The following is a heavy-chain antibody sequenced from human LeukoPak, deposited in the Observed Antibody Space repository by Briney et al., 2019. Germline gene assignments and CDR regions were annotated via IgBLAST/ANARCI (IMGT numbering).Heavy chain of an antibody. CDR3: AVLLAGVSDGFDNAFDL. Sequence: SETLSLTCTVSGGSISSTNYYWGWIRQPPGKGLEWIGSMYYNGSTYYNPSLKSRVTISVDTSKNQFSLKLRSVTAADTALYYCAVLLAGVSDGFDNAFDLWGQGTMGNVSS. J-gene: IGHJ3*01. CDR2: MYYNGST. V-gene: IGHV4-39*07. CDR1: GGSISSTNYY. D-gene: IGHD5-24*01.